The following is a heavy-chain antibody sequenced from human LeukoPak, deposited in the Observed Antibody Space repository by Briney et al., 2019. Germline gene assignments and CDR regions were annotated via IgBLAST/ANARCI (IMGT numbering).Heavy chain of an antibody. D-gene: IGHD2-21*02. CDR2: ISSSSSYI. V-gene: IGHV3-21*01. J-gene: IGHJ4*02. Sequence: PGGSLRLSCAASGFPFSSYSMNWVRQATGKGLEWVSSISSSSSYIYYADSVKGRFPISRDNAKNSLYLQMNSLRAEDTAVYYCARDGDCGGDGYSAHLDYWGQGTLVTVSS. CDR1: GFPFSSYS. CDR3: ARDGDCGGDGYSAHLDY.